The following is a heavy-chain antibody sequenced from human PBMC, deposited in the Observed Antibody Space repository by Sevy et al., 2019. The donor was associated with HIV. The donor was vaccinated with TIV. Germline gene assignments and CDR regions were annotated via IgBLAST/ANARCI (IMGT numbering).Heavy chain of an antibody. J-gene: IGHJ4*02. CDR3: AKVDRPIMVRGVITPFDY. CDR1: GFTFSSYA. CDR2: ISGSGGST. D-gene: IGHD3-10*01. V-gene: IGHV3-23*01. Sequence: GGSLRLSCAASGFTFSSYAMSWVRQAPGKGLEWVSAISGSGGSTYYADSVKGRFTISRDNSKNTLYLQMNSLRAEDTAVYYGAKVDRPIMVRGVITPFDYWGQGTLVTVSS.